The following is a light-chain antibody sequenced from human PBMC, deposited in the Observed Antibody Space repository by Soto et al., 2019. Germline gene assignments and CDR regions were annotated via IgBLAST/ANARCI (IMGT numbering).Light chain of an antibody. CDR2: AAS. Sequence: DIQMTQSPSSLSASVGDGVTITCRARQSISSYVSWYQPKPGKAPKLLIYAASSLQSGVPSRFSARGSGTDLNLTISSLKPVELATSWSQQLNSYTLTFG. CDR3: QQLNSYTLT. J-gene: IGKJ2*01. CDR1: QSISSY. V-gene: IGKV1-39*01.